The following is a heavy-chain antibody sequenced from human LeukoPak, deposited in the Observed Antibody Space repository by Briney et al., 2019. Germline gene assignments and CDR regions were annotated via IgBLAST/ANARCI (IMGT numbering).Heavy chain of an antibody. CDR1: GGSFSGYY. CDR3: ARSSRLGEANAFDI. D-gene: IGHD3-16*01. CDR2: ISHSGST. Sequence: KPSETLSLTCAVYGGSFSGYYWSWIRQPPGKGLEWIGEISHSGSTNYNPSLKSRVTISVDTSKNQFSLKLSSVTAADTAVYYCARSSRLGEANAFDIWGQGTMVTVSS. J-gene: IGHJ3*02. V-gene: IGHV4-34*01.